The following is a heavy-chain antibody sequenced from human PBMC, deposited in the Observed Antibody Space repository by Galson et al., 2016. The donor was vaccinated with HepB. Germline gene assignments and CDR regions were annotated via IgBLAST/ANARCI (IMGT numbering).Heavy chain of an antibody. CDR3: ARGDNWNQTPFDY. CDR1: GGSISSRSYY. V-gene: IGHV4-39*07. D-gene: IGHD1-20*01. Sequence: ETLSLTCSVSGGSISSRSYYWGWTRQPPGKGLEWIGSIYYIGSTYYNPSLKSRVTISVDTSKNQFSLKMSSVTAADTAVYYCARGDNWNQTPFDYWGQGTLVTVSS. CDR2: IYYIGST. J-gene: IGHJ4*02.